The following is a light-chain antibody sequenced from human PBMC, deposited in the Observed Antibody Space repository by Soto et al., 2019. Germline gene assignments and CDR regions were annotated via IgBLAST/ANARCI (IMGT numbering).Light chain of an antibody. J-gene: IGKJ1*01. CDR1: QSVGSNY. CDR3: QQFGSSPWT. V-gene: IGKV3-20*01. CDR2: GAS. Sequence: EIVLTQSPVTLSLSPGERATLSCRASQSVGSNYLAWYQQRPGQAPRIVIYGASSRASGIPDRFSGSGSGTDFTLTINRLEPEDFALYYCQQFGSSPWTFGQGTK.